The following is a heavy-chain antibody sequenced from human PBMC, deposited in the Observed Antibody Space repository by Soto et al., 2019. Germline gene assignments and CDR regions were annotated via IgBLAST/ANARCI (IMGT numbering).Heavy chain of an antibody. CDR3: ARDPLSSFAMDV. J-gene: IGHJ6*02. Sequence: GASVKVFCKASGDTFSSYAISWVRQAPGKGLEWMGKIIPTFGRTNYAQKFQGRLTISADDSTSTAYMELSSLLSEDTAVYYCARDPLSSFAMDVWGQGTTVTVSS. CDR2: IIPTFGRT. D-gene: IGHD3-10*02. CDR1: GDTFSSYA. V-gene: IGHV1-69*13.